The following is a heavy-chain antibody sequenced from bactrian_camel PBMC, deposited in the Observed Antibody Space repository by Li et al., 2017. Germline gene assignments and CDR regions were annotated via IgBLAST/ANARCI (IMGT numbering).Heavy chain of an antibody. J-gene: IGHJ6*01. D-gene: IGHD7*01. CDR3: AVDPCGGSTYFLSLRKPHGY. CDR1: GGTYSHYRPYC. Sequence: VQLVESGGGSVQAGGSLRLSCEASGGTYSHYRPYCMAWFRQPPGKEREGVAAVGMDGRTSAADSVKGRFTISKDNAKNTLYLQMSDLKPVDTAMYYCAVDPCGGSTYFLSLRKPHGYWGQGTQVT. CDR2: VGMDGRT. V-gene: IGHV3S57*01.